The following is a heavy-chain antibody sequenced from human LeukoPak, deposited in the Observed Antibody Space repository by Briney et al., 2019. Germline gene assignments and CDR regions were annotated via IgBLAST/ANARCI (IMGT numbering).Heavy chain of an antibody. CDR1: GFTFSSYW. J-gene: IGHJ4*02. V-gene: IGHV3-7*03. CDR3: ARTGTTFDY. CDR2: IKQDGSKK. Sequence: GGSLRLSCVASGFTFSSYWMSWVRQAPGKGLEWVANIKQDGSKKFFVDSVKGRFTISRDNAQNSLYLQMNSLRAEDTAVYYCARTGTTFDYWGQGTLVIVSP. D-gene: IGHD1-7*01.